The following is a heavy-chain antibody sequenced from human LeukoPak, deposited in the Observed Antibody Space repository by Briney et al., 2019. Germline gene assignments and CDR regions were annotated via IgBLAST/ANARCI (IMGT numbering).Heavy chain of an antibody. CDR2: IGSDNKP. D-gene: IGHD2/OR15-2a*01. CDR1: GFTFSAYA. V-gene: IGHV3-23*01. CDR3: ARDLHFYVALHL. Sequence: PGGSQTLSCEASGFTFSAYAMTWVRQAPGKGLEWVSSIGSDNKPHYSESVKGRFAISRDNSKNTLFLQLHNLRVEDTALYYCARDLHFYVALHLWGQGTMVTVSS. J-gene: IGHJ4*03.